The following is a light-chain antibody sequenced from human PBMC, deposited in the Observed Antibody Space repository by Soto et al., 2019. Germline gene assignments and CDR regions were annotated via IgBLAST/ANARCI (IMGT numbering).Light chain of an antibody. CDR3: SSYTSSSTLV. J-gene: IGLJ1*01. CDR1: SSDVGDYNY. CDR2: DVS. Sequence: QSALTQPASVSGSPGQSITISCTGTSSDVGDYNYVSWYQQHPGKAPKVMIYDVSNRPSGVSNRFSGSKSGNTASLTISVLQAEDEADYYCSSYTSSSTLVFGTGTKVTVL. V-gene: IGLV2-14*01.